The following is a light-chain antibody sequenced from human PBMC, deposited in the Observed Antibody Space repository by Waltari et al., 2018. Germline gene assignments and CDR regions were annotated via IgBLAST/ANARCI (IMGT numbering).Light chain of an antibody. CDR2: EDI. Sequence: SYELTQPPSVSVSPGQTASITCSGDILGNKYASWYQHKPGQSPLLVIYEDIKLPSGIPERFSGSKSGNTATLTISGTQSMDDADYYCQALGSNRWVFGGGTKLTVL. CDR3: QALGSNRWV. V-gene: IGLV3-1*01. CDR1: ILGNKY. J-gene: IGLJ3*02.